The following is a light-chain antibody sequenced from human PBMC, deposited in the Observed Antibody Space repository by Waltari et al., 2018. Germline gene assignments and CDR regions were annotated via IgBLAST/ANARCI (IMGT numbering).Light chain of an antibody. CDR2: YKSDSDK. J-gene: IGLJ2*01. V-gene: IGLV5-45*03. Sequence: QAVLTQPSSLSASPGASASLPCTLRSGINVGTYRIYWYQQKPGSPPQYLLRYKSDSDKQQGSGVPSRFSGSKDASANAGILLISGLQSEDEADYYCMTWHSSAVVFGGGTKLTVL. CDR1: SGINVGTYR. CDR3: MTWHSSAVV.